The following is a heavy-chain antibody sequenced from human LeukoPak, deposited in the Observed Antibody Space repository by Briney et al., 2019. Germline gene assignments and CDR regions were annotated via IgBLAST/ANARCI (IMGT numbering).Heavy chain of an antibody. V-gene: IGHV3-74*01. D-gene: IGHD7-27*01. CDR1: GFSFSTYW. CDR3: ARGGVNWGFWYFDL. CDR2: IKSDGSST. Sequence: GGSLRLSCAASGFSFSTYWMHWGRHVPGKGPVWVSRIKSDGSSTSYADSVKGRFTISRDNANITLYLQMNSLRAEDTAVYYCARGGVNWGFWYFDLWGRGTLVTVSS. J-gene: IGHJ2*01.